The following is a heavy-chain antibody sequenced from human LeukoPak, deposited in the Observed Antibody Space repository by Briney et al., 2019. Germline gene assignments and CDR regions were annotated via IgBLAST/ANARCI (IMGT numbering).Heavy chain of an antibody. J-gene: IGHJ4*02. V-gene: IGHV2-5*02. CDR3: AHKEYYALGSLGDSFDY. CDR2: IYWDDDK. D-gene: IGHD3-10*01. CDR1: GISLSTSGVG. Sequence: SGPTLVNPTQTPTLTCTFSGISLSTSGVGVGWIRQPPGKALEWLAVIYWDDDKRHSPSLKSRLTITKDTSKNQVVLTMPNMDPVDTATYYCAHKEYYALGSLGDSFDYWGQGTLVTVSS.